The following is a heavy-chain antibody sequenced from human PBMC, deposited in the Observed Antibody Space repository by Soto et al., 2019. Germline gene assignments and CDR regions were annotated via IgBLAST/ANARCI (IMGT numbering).Heavy chain of an antibody. Sequence: EVQLLESGGGLVQPGGSLRLSCAASGFTFSSYAMSWVRQAPGKGLEWVSAISGSGGSTYYADSVKGRFTISRDNSKNTLYLQMNSLRAEYTAVYYCAKDGGTYYDFWSGYQSYYYYYGMDVWGQGTTVTVSS. J-gene: IGHJ6*02. V-gene: IGHV3-23*01. CDR1: GFTFSSYA. CDR2: ISGSGGST. CDR3: AKDGGTYYDFWSGYQSYYYYYGMDV. D-gene: IGHD3-3*01.